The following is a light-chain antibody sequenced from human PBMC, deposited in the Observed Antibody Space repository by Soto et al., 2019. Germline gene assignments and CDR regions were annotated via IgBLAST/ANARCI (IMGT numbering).Light chain of an antibody. CDR1: QGISSA. CDR2: DAS. J-gene: IGKJ2*01. CDR3: QQFNSYPPSYT. Sequence: AIQLTQSPSSLSASVGDRVTITCRASQGISSALAWYQQKPGKAPKLLIYDASSLESGVPSRFSGSGSGTVFTLTISSLQPEDFATYYCQQFNSYPPSYTFGQGTKLEIK. V-gene: IGKV1-13*02.